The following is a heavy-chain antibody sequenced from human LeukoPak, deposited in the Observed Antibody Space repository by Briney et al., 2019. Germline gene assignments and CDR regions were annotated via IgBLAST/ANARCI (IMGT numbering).Heavy chain of an antibody. V-gene: IGHV3-53*01. CDR1: GFTVSSNY. D-gene: IGHD5-18*01. CDR2: IYSGGST. J-gene: IGHJ5*02. CDR3: ARGSYGYWFDP. Sequence: GGSLRLSCAASGFTVSSNYMSWVRQAPGKGLEWVSVIYSGGSTYYADSVKGRFTISRDNSKNTLYLQMNSLRAEDTAVYYCARGSYGYWFDPWGQGTLVTVSS.